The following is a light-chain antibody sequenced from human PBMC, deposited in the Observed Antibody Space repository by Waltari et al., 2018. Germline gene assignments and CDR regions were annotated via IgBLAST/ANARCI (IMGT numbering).Light chain of an antibody. J-gene: IGKJ4*01. CDR1: QSSTSF. V-gene: IGKV1-39*01. Sequence: DIQMTQSPSSLSASVGDTVTITCRASQSSTSFLNWYQQKPGKAPKLLIYAASNLQSGVPSRFSGSGSGTDFSLTISSLQPEDFATYYCQQTYSTPDTFGGGTKVEIK. CDR2: AAS. CDR3: QQTYSTPDT.